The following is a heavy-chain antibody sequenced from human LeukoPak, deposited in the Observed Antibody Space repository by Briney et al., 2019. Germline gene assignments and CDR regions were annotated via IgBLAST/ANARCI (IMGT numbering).Heavy chain of an antibody. CDR1: GFTFSSYA. CDR2: ISGSGGST. D-gene: IGHD6-13*01. J-gene: IGHJ3*02. V-gene: IGHV3-23*01. Sequence: GGSLRLSCAASGFTFSSYAMSWVRQAPGKGLEWVSAISGSGGSTYYADSVKGRFTISRDNSKNTLYLQMNSLRAEDTAVYYCAISYSSSWYGDAFDIWGQGTMVTASS. CDR3: AISYSSSWYGDAFDI.